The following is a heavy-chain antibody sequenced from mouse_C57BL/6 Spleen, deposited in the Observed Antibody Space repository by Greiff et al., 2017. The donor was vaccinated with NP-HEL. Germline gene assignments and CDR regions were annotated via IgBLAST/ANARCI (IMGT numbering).Heavy chain of an antibody. V-gene: IGHV1-20*01. CDR3: ARSYQGRDYAMDY. CDR1: GYSFTGYF. Sequence: EVQVVESGPELVKPGDSVKISCKASGYSFTGYFMNWVMQSHGKSLEWIGRINPYNGDTFYNQKFKGKATLTVDKSSSTAHMERRSMTSEDSAVYYCARSYQGRDYAMDYWGQGTSVTVSS. CDR2: INPYNGDT. J-gene: IGHJ4*01.